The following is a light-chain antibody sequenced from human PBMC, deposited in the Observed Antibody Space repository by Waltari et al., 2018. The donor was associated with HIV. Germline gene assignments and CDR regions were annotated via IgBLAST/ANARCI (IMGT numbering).Light chain of an antibody. V-gene: IGLV2-8*01. Sequence: QSALTQPPSASGSPRPSVTLSSTGTSRSVVGPNYVSWFQQPPAKAPNYIIYEVIKRPSGVPDRFSGSKSGNTASLTVSGLQAEDEADYYCSSYAGSNWVFGGGTKLTVL. CDR2: EVI. CDR1: SRSVVGPNY. J-gene: IGLJ3*02. CDR3: SSYAGSNWV.